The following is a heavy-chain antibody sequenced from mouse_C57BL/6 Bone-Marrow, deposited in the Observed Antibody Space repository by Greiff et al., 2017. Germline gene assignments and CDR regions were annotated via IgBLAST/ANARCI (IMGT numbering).Heavy chain of an antibody. CDR3: ARHGVGRGGWFAY. Sequence: EVKLVESGGGLVQPGGSLKLSCAASGFTFSDYYMYWVRQTPEKRLEWVAYISNGGGSTYYPDTVKGRFTISSDNAKNTLYLQMNRLKAEDTAMYYCARHGVGRGGWFAYWGQGTLVTVSA. CDR1: GFTFSDYY. J-gene: IGHJ3*01. D-gene: IGHD4-1*01. V-gene: IGHV5-12*01. CDR2: ISNGGGST.